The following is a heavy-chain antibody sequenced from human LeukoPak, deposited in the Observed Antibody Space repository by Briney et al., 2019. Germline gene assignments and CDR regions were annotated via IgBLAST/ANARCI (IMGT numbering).Heavy chain of an antibody. CDR3: AREYDSRARFDS. V-gene: IGHV3-48*01. Sequence: GGSLRLSCVGSGDSFIRHTMIWVRRAPGKGLEWIAYISSSGSPIYYSDSVKGRFTVSRDNARTSLFLHMNSLRAEDTAVYYCAREYDSRARFDSWGQGTLATVSS. D-gene: IGHD6-13*01. J-gene: IGHJ4*02. CDR2: ISSSGSPI. CDR1: GDSFIRHT.